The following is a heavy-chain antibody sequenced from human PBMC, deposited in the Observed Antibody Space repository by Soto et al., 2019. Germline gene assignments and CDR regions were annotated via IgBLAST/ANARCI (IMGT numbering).Heavy chain of an antibody. CDR2: IYYSGST. CDR1: GGSISSYY. V-gene: IGHV4-59*01. Sequence: SETLSLTCTVSGGSISSYYWSWIRQPPGKGLEWIGYIYYSGSTNYNPSLKSRVTISVDTSKNQFSLKLSSVTAADTAVYFCARSVGYDAFGIWGQGTMVTVSS. CDR3: ARSVGYDAFGI. D-gene: IGHD3-10*01. J-gene: IGHJ3*02.